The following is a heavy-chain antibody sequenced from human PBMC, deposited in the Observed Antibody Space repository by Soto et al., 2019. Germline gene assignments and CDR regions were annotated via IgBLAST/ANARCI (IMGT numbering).Heavy chain of an antibody. J-gene: IGHJ2*01. Sequence: SETLSLTCAVYGGSFSGYYWSWIRQPPGKGLEWIGEINHSGSTNYNPSLKSRVTISVDTSKNQFSLKLSSVTAADTAVYYCARGQPTIFGVVSYWYFDLWGRGTLVTAPQ. CDR1: GGSFSGYY. D-gene: IGHD3-3*01. CDR2: INHSGST. V-gene: IGHV4-34*01. CDR3: ARGQPTIFGVVSYWYFDL.